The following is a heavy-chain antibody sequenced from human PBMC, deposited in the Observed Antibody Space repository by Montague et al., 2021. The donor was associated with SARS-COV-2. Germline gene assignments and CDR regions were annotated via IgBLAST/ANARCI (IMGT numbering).Heavy chain of an antibody. D-gene: IGHD3-10*01. J-gene: IGHJ4*02. CDR1: GFTFSNYW. CDR3: AREISGGDFDC. CDR2: IKKDGREK. Sequence: SLRLSCAASGFTFSNYWMSWVRQAPGKGPEWVANIKKDGREKYYLDSVKGRVTISRDNAKNALFLQVNSLRVEDTAVYYCAREISGGDFDCWGQGTLVTVSS. V-gene: IGHV3-7*03.